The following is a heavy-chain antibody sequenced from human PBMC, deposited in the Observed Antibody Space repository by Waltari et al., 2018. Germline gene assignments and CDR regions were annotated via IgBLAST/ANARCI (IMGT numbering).Heavy chain of an antibody. V-gene: IGHV4-38-2*01. CDR3: ARVIFPTGLRFDD. CDR1: GYSISSGYY. J-gene: IGHJ4*02. CDR2: IYHSGST. D-gene: IGHD3-16*01. Sequence: QVQLQESGPGLVKPSETLSLTCAVSGYSISSGYYWGWTGQPPGKGLEWIGTIYHSGSTYYNPSLKSRVTISVDTSKNQFSLKLSSVTAADTAVYYCARVIFPTGLRFDDWGQGNLVTVSS.